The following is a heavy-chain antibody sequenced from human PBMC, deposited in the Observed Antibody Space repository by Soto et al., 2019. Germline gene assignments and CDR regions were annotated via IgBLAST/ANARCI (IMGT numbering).Heavy chain of an antibody. Sequence: SETLSLTCTVSGGYISNFYLSWIRQPPGKGLEWIGYVYYTGSTSYNPSLKRRVTFSADSSRGQFSLRLNSVTAADTAVYYCARTVLGPDLLADSFVDYYYYMDVWGQGTTVTVSS. J-gene: IGHJ6*03. CDR3: ARTVLGPDLLADSFVDYYYYMDV. V-gene: IGHV4-59*08. CDR1: GGYISNFY. D-gene: IGHD3-9*01. CDR2: VYYTGST.